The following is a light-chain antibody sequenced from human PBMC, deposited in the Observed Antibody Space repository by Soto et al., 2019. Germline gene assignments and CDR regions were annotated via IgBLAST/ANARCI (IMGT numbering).Light chain of an antibody. Sequence: EIVMTQSPATLSVSPGERATLSCRASQSVNNYLAWYQQKPGQAPRLLIYAASTRATGVPARFSGSGSGPEFTLTISSLQSEDFAIYYCQQYHNWPPLTFGGGTKVEIK. CDR1: QSVNNY. J-gene: IGKJ4*01. V-gene: IGKV3-15*01. CDR2: AAS. CDR3: QQYHNWPPLT.